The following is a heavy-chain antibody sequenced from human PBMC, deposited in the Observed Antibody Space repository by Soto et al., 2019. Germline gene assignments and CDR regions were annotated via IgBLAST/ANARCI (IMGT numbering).Heavy chain of an antibody. CDR2: INGDGSST. D-gene: IGHD5-12*01. CDR3: ATERGLQNNGQYVYYGMDV. Sequence: EVQLVESGGGLVQPGGSLRLSCAASGFTFSSYLMLWVRQAPGKGLVWVSSINGDGSSTNYADSVKGRFTISRDNGKNTMYLQMNRLRAEDTAVYYWATERGLQNNGQYVYYGMDVWGRWTMVTVSS. J-gene: IGHJ6*02. CDR1: GFTFSSYL. V-gene: IGHV3-74*01.